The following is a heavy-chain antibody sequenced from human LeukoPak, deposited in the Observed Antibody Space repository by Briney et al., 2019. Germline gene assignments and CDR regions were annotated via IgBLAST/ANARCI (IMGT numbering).Heavy chain of an antibody. CDR2: ISSSSSYI. CDR3: ARKIAVAGYFDY. J-gene: IGHJ4*02. CDR1: GFTFSSYS. V-gene: IGHV3-21*01. D-gene: IGHD6-19*01. Sequence: SGGSLRLSCAASGFTFSSYSMNWVRQAPGMGLEWVSSISSSSSYIYYADSVKGRFTISRDNAKNSLYLQMNSLRAEDTAVYYCARKIAVAGYFDYWGQGTLVTVSS.